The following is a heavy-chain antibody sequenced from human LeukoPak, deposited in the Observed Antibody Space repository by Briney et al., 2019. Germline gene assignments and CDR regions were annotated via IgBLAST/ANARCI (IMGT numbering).Heavy chain of an antibody. J-gene: IGHJ4*02. CDR1: GFTFSSYA. CDR3: AREGHSSGWCFLDY. Sequence: GGSLRLSCAASGFTFSSYAMHWVRQAPGKGLEWVALISFDGSSKYYADSVKGRFTISRDNSENMLYLQMNSLRAEDTAMYYCAREGHSSGWCFLDYWGQGTLVTVSS. V-gene: IGHV3-30*03. CDR2: ISFDGSSK. D-gene: IGHD6-19*01.